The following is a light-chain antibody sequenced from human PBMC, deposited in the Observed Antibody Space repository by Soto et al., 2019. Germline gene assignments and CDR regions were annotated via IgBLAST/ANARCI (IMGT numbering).Light chain of an antibody. CDR1: SSDVGDYNY. J-gene: IGLJ1*01. Sequence: QSVLTQPASVSGSPGQSITISCTGASSDVGDYNYVSWYQHHPGKAPKLLIYEVNNRPSGVSDRFSGSKSDNVASLTISWLQAEDEADYYCSSYTSSSTDVFGTGTKVTVL. CDR3: SSYTSSSTDV. CDR2: EVN. V-gene: IGLV2-14*01.